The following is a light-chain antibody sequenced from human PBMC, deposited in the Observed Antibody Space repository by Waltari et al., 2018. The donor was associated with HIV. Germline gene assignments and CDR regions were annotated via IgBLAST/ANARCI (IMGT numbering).Light chain of an antibody. V-gene: IGKV1-39*01. CDR2: AES. J-gene: IGKJ2*01. CDR1: QSISGY. CDR3: QQFYTMPVT. Sequence: DIQLTQSPSSLSASVGDRVTITCRASQSISGYLNWYQQKPGKAPRSLIYAESSLQSGVPSRFRGSGSGPEFSLTIDSLQPEDFATYYSQQFYTMPVTFGQGTKLEIK.